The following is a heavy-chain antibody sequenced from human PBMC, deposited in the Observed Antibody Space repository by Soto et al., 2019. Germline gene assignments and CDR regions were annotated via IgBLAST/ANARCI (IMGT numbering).Heavy chain of an antibody. Sequence: QLQLQESGSGLVKPSQTLSLTCAVSGGSSSSGGYSWSWIRQPPGKGLEWIGYIYHSGSTYYNPSLKSRVTISVDRSKNQFSLKLSSVTAADTAVYYCARVDLGYYGMDVWGQGTTVTVSS. J-gene: IGHJ6*02. CDR3: ARVDLGYYGMDV. V-gene: IGHV4-30-2*01. CDR2: IYHSGST. CDR1: GGSSSSGGYS.